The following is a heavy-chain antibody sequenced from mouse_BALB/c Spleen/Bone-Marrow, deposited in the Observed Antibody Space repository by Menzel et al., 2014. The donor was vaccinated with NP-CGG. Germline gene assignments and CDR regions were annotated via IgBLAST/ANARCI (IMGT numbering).Heavy chain of an antibody. CDR3: TTGFAY. CDR1: GFTFSNYW. Sequence: EVKLVESGGGLVQPGGSMKLSCVASGFTFSNYWMNWVRQSPEKGLEWVAEIRLKSNNYATHYAESVKGRFTIARDDSKSSVYLQMNNLRAEDTGIYYCTTGFAYWGQGTLVTVSA. CDR2: IRLKSNNYAT. J-gene: IGHJ3*01. V-gene: IGHV6-6*02.